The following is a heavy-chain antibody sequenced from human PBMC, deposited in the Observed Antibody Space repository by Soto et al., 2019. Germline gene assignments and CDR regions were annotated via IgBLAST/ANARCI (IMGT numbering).Heavy chain of an antibody. J-gene: IGHJ3*02. Sequence: GGSLRLSCAASGFTFSSYAMHWVRQAPGKGLEWVAVISYDGSNKYYADSVKGRFTISRDNSKNTLYLQMNSLRAEDTAVYYCARAVRGGAFDIWGQGTMVTVSS. CDR3: ARAVRGGAFDI. CDR1: GFTFSSYA. V-gene: IGHV3-30*04. CDR2: ISYDGSNK. D-gene: IGHD2-15*01.